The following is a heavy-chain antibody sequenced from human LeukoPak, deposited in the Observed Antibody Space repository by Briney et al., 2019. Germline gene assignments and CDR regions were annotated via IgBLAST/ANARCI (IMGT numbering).Heavy chain of an antibody. J-gene: IGHJ3*02. CDR1: GYTFTSYD. CDR2: MNPNSGNT. V-gene: IGHV1-8*01. D-gene: IGHD3-10*01. CDR3: ASATGSGSYFDAFDI. Sequence: ASVKVSCKASGYTFTSYDINWMRQATGQGLEWMGWMNPNSGNTGYAQKFQGRVTMTRNTSISTAYMELSSLRSEDTAVYYCASATGSGSYFDAFDIWGQGTMVTVSS.